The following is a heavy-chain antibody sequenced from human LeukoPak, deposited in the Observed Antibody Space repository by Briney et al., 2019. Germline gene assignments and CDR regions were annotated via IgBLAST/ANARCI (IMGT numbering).Heavy chain of an antibody. V-gene: IGHV5-51*01. CDR3: VVQAALGTSGV. D-gene: IGHD6-13*01. CDR2: IYPGDSDR. Sequence: HGESLKISCKGSGYTFPSYWIAWVRQMPGKGLEWMGNIYPGDSDRRYSPSFQGLVTISADKSVSTAYLQWSSLRASDTAMYYCVVQAALGTSGVWGQGTTVTVSS. CDR1: GYTFPSYW. J-gene: IGHJ6*02.